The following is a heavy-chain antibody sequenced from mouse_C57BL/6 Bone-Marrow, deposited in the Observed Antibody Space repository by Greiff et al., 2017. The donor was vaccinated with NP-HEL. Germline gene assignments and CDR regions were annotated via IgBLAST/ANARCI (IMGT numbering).Heavy chain of an antibody. CDR3: ARSKYGLDY. D-gene: IGHD2-10*02. Sequence: VQLQQSAAELARPGASVKMSCKASGYTFISYTIHWVKQRPGQGLEWIGYINPSSGYTEYNQKFKDKTTLTADKSSSTAYMQLSSLTSEDSSVYYCARSKYGLDYWGQGTTLTVPS. J-gene: IGHJ2*01. CDR2: INPSSGYT. CDR1: GYTFISYT. V-gene: IGHV1-4*02.